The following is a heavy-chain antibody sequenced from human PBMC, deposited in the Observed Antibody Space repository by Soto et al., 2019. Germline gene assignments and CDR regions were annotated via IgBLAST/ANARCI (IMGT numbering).Heavy chain of an antibody. V-gene: IGHV3-21*06. CDR2: ISSTTNYI. CDR1: GFTFTRYS. J-gene: IGHJ4*02. Sequence: GGSLILSCAASGFTFTRYSMNWVRQAPGKGLEWVSSISSTTNYIYYGDSMKGRFTISRDNAKNSLYLEMNSLRAEDTAVYYCARESEDLTSNFDYWGQGTLVTVSS. CDR3: ARESEDLTSNFDY.